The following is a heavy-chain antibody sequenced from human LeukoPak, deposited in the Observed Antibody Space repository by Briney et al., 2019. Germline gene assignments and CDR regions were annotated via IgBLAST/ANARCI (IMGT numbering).Heavy chain of an antibody. V-gene: IGHV3-23*01. CDR2: IGDTT. CDR1: GFTFSSYA. CDR3: AKAFAFVGANFFDY. D-gene: IGHD1-26*01. J-gene: IGHJ4*02. Sequence: PGGSLRLSCAASGFTFSSYAMSWVRQAPGKGLEWVSAIGDTTYYADSVEGRFTISRDNSKNTLYLQMNSLRAEDAAIYSCAKAFAFVGANFFDYWGQGTLVTVSS.